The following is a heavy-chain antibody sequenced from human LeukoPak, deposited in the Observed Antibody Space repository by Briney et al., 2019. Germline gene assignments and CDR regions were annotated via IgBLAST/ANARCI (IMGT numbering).Heavy chain of an antibody. D-gene: IGHD6-19*01. CDR2: IYSGGST. V-gene: IGHV3-53*01. CDR1: GFTVSSNY. Sequence: PGGSLRLSCAASGFTVSSNYMSWVRQAPGKGLEWVSVIYSGGSTYYADSVKGRFTISRDNSKNTLYLQMNSLRAEDTAVYYCAREPAGESWFDPWGQGTLVTVSS. J-gene: IGHJ5*02. CDR3: AREPAGESWFDP.